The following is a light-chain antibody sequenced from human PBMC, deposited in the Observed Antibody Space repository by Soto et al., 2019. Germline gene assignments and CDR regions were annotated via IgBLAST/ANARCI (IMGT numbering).Light chain of an antibody. CDR1: SSNIESNT. CDR2: INN. V-gene: IGLV1-44*01. Sequence: QLVLTQPPSASGTPGQRVTISCSGSSSNIESNTVNWYQQLPGTAPKLLIYINNQRPSGVPDRFSGSKSGTSASLAISGLQSEDEADYYCAAWDDSLNAWVFGGGTKLTVL. J-gene: IGLJ3*02. CDR3: AAWDDSLNAWV.